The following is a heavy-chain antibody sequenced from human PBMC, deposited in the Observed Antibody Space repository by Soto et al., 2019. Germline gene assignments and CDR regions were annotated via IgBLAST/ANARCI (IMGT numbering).Heavy chain of an antibody. J-gene: IGHJ4*02. CDR2: TDGGGAST. D-gene: IGHD6-13*01. CDR1: GFIFSNYG. Sequence: GGSLRLSCAASGFIFSNYGMSWVRQAPGKGLEWVSSTDGGGASTTNADSVKGRFTISRDNSKNTIYLLMNSLGAEDTAVYYCAILGRITAAGPFDCWGQGTLVTVSS. CDR3: AILGRITAAGPFDC. V-gene: IGHV3-23*01.